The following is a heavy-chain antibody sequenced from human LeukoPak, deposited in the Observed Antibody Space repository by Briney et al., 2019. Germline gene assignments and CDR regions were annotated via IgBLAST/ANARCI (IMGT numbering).Heavy chain of an antibody. CDR2: ISGSADNT. Sequence: TGGSLRLSCTASGFTLSSYAMSWVRQAPGEGLEWVSTISGSADNTNYAEAVKGRFIISRDNSKNTMYLQMNSLRAEDTAVYYCAKQGFGCWGQGTLVTVSS. CDR3: AKQGFGC. V-gene: IGHV3-23*01. CDR1: GFTLSSYA. J-gene: IGHJ4*02.